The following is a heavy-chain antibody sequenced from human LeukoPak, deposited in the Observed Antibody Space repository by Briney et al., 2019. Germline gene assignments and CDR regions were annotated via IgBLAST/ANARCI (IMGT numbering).Heavy chain of an antibody. J-gene: IGHJ5*02. CDR3: ARDVKTVIVVPAAIRWFDP. CDR1: GGSFSGYY. Sequence: SETLSLTCAVYGGSFSGYYWSWIRQPPGKGLEWIGEINHSGSTNYNPSLKSRVTISVDTSKNQFSLKLSSVTAADTAVYYCARDVKTVIVVPAAIRWFDPWGQGALVTVSS. D-gene: IGHD2-2*02. V-gene: IGHV4-34*01. CDR2: INHSGST.